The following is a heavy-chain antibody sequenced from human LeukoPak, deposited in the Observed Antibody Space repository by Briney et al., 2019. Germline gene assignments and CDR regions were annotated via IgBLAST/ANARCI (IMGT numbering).Heavy chain of an antibody. CDR3: ATLSYAGVTFENYFDY. D-gene: IGHD2-21*02. V-gene: IGHV5-51*01. CDR2: IYPGDSDA. J-gene: IGHJ4*02. Sequence: GESLKISCKGSGYSFTSYWIGWVRQIPGKGLEWMGIIYPGDSDARYSPSFQGQVTISADKSISTAYLQWSSLKASDTAMYYCATLSYAGVTFENYFDYWGQGTLVTVSS. CDR1: GYSFTSYW.